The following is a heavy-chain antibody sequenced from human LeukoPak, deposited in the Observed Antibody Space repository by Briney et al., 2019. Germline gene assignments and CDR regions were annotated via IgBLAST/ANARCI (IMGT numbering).Heavy chain of an antibody. CDR2: INPNSGGT. CDR3: AREYSTTWEDYHYYMDV. V-gene: IGHV1-2*06. Sequence: ASVKVSCKASGYTFTGYYMQWVRQAPGHGLEWMGRINPNSGGTDYAQKFRGRVTMTRDTSINTAYMELNRLRSDDTAVYYCAREYSTTWEDYHYYMDVWRKGTTVTVSS. D-gene: IGHD2/OR15-2a*01. J-gene: IGHJ6*03. CDR1: GYTFTGYY.